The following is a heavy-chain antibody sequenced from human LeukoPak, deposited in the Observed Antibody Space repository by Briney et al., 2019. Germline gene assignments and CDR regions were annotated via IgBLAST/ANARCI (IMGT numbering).Heavy chain of an antibody. Sequence: SETLSLTCTVSGGSISSYYWSWIRQPPGKGLEWIGYIYYSGSTNYNPSLKSRVTISVDTSKNQFSLKPSSVTAADTAVYYCARDSVYDDSSGYYYYYGMDVWGQGTTVTVSS. J-gene: IGHJ6*02. D-gene: IGHD3-22*01. CDR3: ARDSVYDDSSGYYYYYGMDV. V-gene: IGHV4-59*01. CDR1: GGSISSYY. CDR2: IYYSGST.